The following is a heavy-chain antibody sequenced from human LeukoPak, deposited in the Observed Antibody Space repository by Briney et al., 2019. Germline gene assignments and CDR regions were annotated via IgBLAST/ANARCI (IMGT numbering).Heavy chain of an antibody. CDR2: ISWNSGNI. V-gene: IGHV3-9*01. CDR1: GFTFDDYA. Sequence: GGSLRLSCAASGFTFDDYAMHWVRQAPGKGLEWVSGISWNSGNIGYADSVKGRSTISRDNAKNSLYLQMNSLRTEDTALYYCAKHYDYGGNGYFDYWGQGTLVTVS. CDR3: AKHYDYGGNGYFDY. D-gene: IGHD4-23*01. J-gene: IGHJ4*02.